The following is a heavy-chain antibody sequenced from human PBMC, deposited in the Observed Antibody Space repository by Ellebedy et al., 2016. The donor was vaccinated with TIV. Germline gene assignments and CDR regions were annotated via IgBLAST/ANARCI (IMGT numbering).Heavy chain of an antibody. Sequence: SETLSLXXTVSGGSISSYYWSWIRQPPGKGLEWIGYIYYSGSTNYNPSLKSRVTISVDTSKNQFFLKLSSVTAADTAVYYCAREDSSGPHYFDYWGQGTLVTVSS. CDR1: GGSISSYY. J-gene: IGHJ4*02. D-gene: IGHD3-22*01. CDR3: AREDSSGPHYFDY. V-gene: IGHV4-59*01. CDR2: IYYSGST.